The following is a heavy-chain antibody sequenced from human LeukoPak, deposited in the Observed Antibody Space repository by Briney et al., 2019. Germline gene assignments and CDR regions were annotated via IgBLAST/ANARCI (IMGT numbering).Heavy chain of an antibody. CDR1: GGSFSGYY. CDR2: INHSGST. CDR3: ARGRSWYGDSYFDY. Sequence: SETLSLTCAVYGGSFSGYYWSWIRQPPGKGLEWIGEINHSGSTNYNPSLKSRATISVDTSKNQFSLKLSSVTAADTAVYYCARGRSWYGDSYFDYWGQGTLVTVSS. V-gene: IGHV4-34*01. J-gene: IGHJ4*02. D-gene: IGHD4-17*01.